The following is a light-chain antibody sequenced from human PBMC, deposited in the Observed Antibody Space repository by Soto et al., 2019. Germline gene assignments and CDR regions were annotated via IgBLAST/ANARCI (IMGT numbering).Light chain of an antibody. CDR1: QSVLYSSNNKNY. CDR2: WAS. CDR3: QQYYSTPPL. V-gene: IGKV4-1*01. Sequence: DIVMTQSPDSLAVSLGERATINCKSSQSVLYSSNNKNYLAWYQQKPGQPPKLLIYWASIRKSGVPDRFSGSGSGTDFTLTISSLQAEDVAVYYCQQYYSTPPLFGQGTKEEIQ. J-gene: IGKJ1*01.